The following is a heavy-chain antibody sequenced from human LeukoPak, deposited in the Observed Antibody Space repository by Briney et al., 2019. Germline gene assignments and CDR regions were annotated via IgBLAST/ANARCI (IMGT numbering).Heavy chain of an antibody. CDR2: ISFDGTHD. Sequence: GGSLRLSCAASGFTFSSYAIHWVRQAPGKGLEWVAVISFDGTHDFYADSVKGRFTISRDNAKNSLSLRMNSLSAEDTAVYYCATGYSSGWYFYFQHWGQGSLVSVSS. CDR1: GFTFSSYA. D-gene: IGHD6-19*01. V-gene: IGHV3-30*04. J-gene: IGHJ1*01. CDR3: ATGYSSGWYFYFQH.